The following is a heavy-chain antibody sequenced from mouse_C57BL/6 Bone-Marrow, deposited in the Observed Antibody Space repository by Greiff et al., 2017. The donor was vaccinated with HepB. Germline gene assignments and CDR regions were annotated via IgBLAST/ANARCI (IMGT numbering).Heavy chain of an antibody. CDR2: ISSGGSYT. D-gene: IGHD2-3*01. J-gene: IGHJ3*01. CDR1: GFTFSSYG. Sequence: EVKLVASGGDLVKPGGSLKLSCAASGFTFSSYGMSWVRQTPDKRLEWVATISSGGSYTYYPDSVKGRFTISRDNAKNTLYLQMSSLKSEDTAMYYFAGRWLLTWFAYWGQGTLVTVSA. CDR3: AGRWLLTWFAY. V-gene: IGHV5-6*02.